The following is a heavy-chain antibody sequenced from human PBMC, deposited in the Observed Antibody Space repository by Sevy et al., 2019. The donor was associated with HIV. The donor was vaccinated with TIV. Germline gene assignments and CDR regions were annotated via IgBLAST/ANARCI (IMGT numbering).Heavy chain of an antibody. CDR1: GYSFTSYW. V-gene: IGHV5-51*01. CDR3: ARHRVERHDSSGYYWGYYYYYMDV. CDR2: IYPGDSDT. J-gene: IGHJ6*03. D-gene: IGHD3-22*01. Sequence: GESLKISCKGSGYSFTSYWIGWVRQMPGKGLEWMGIIYPGDSDTRYSPSFQGQVTISADKSISTAYLQWSSLKASDTAMYYCARHRVERHDSSGYYWGYYYYYMDVWGKGTTVTVSS.